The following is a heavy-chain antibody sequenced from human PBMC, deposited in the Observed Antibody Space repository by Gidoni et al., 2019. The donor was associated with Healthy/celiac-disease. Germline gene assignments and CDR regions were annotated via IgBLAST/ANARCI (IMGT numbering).Heavy chain of an antibody. V-gene: IGHV3-15*01. CDR3: TTAGDQVGAIGWYYFDY. J-gene: IGHJ4*02. CDR2: IKSKTDGGTT. D-gene: IGHD1-26*01. Sequence: EVQLVESGGGLVKPGGSLRLSCEASGFTFSNAWMIWVRPAPGKGLEWVRRIKSKTDGGTTEYAAPVKGRFTISRDDSKNTLYLQMNSLKTEDTAVYYCTTAGDQVGAIGWYYFDYWGQGTLVTVSS. CDR1: GFTFSNAW.